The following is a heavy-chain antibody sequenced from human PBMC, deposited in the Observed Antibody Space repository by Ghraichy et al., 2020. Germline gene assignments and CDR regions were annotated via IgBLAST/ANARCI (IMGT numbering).Heavy chain of an antibody. CDR3: ARVNYGMDV. Sequence: GGSLRLSCAASGFTFSGYWMTWVRQAPGKGLEWVANIKKDGSDKYYVDSVKGRFTISRDNANAKKSLYLEMNSLRAEDTAVYYCARVNYGMDVWGQGTTVNVSS. J-gene: IGHJ6*02. V-gene: IGHV3-7*01. CDR2: IKKDGSDK. CDR1: GFTFSGYW.